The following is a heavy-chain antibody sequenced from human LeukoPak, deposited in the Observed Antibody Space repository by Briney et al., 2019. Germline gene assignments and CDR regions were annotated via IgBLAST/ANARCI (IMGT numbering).Heavy chain of an antibody. Sequence: SETLSLTCTVSGGFISRHYWSWIRQPGGKALEWIARIYSSGNTNYNPSLNSRVTMSVDTSKNQFSLKLTSVTAADTAVYYCARVLTAVAGPYYFDFWGQGTLVTVSS. V-gene: IGHV4-4*07. CDR3: ARVLTAVAGPYYFDF. J-gene: IGHJ4*02. CDR2: IYSSGNT. D-gene: IGHD6-19*01. CDR1: GGFISRHY.